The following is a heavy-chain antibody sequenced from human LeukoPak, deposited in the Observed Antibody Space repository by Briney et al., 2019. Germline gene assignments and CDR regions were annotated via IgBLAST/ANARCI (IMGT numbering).Heavy chain of an antibody. CDR2: IYTSGST. CDR1: GGSISSGSYY. D-gene: IGHD1/OR15-1a*01. J-gene: IGHJ5*02. CDR3: ARELDTPQTTSFYWFDP. Sequence: SQTLSLTCTVSGGSISSGSYYWSWIRQPAGKGLEWIGRIYTSGSTNYNPSLKSRVTISLDTSKNHFSLRLSSVTAADTAVYYCARELDTPQTTSFYWFDPWGQGTLVTVSS. V-gene: IGHV4-61*02.